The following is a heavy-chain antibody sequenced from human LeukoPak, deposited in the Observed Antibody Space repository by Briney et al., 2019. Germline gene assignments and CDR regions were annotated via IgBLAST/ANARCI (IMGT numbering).Heavy chain of an antibody. J-gene: IGHJ6*02. Sequence: GASVKVSCKASGYTFTSYYMHWVRQAPGQGLEWMGIINPSGGSTSYAQKFQGRVTITADKSTSTAYMELSSLRSEDTAVYYCARGMTTVTQSSMDVWGQGTTVTVSS. D-gene: IGHD4-17*01. V-gene: IGHV1-46*01. CDR2: INPSGGST. CDR3: ARGMTTVTQSSMDV. CDR1: GYTFTSYY.